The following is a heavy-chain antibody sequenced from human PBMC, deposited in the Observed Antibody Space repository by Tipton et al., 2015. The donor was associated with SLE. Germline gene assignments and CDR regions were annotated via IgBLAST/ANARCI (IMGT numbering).Heavy chain of an antibody. Sequence: QLVQSGAEVKKPGASVKVSCKASGYTFTNYAIHWVRQDPGQRLEWMGWINTGNGNTKYSQKFQGRVTMTTDTSTSTAFMEQRSLRSDDTAMYYCAREGQPNHLRWFSYYYMDVWGKGTTVTVSS. CDR1: GYTFTNYA. J-gene: IGHJ6*03. CDR2: INTGNGNT. V-gene: IGHV1-3*04. D-gene: IGHD1-14*01. CDR3: AREGQPNHLRWFSYYYMDV.